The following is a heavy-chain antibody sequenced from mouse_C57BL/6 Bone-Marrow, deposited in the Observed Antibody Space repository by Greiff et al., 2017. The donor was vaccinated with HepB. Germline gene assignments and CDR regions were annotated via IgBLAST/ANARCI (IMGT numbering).Heavy chain of an antibody. V-gene: IGHV6-3*01. Sequence: DVKLQESGGGLVQPGGSMKLSCVASGFTFSNYWMNWVRQSPEKGLEWVAQIRLKSDNYATHYAESVKGRFTISRDDSKSRVYLQMNNLRAEDTGICYCTGGAYWGQGTLVTVSA. CDR3: TGGAY. CDR2: IRLKSDNYAT. J-gene: IGHJ3*01. CDR1: GFTFSNYW.